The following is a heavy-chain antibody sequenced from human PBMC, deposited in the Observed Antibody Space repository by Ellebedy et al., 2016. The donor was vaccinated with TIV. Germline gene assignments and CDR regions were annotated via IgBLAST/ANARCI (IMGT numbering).Heavy chain of an antibody. D-gene: IGHD1-1*01. J-gene: IGHJ4*02. Sequence: ASVKVSXXASGYSFTGSYIHWVRQAPGQGLEWMGWINPNSGGTNYAQKFQGRVTMTRDTSISTAYLELSRLTSDDTAVYYCARDSTGVTPIDYWGQGTLVIVSS. CDR2: INPNSGGT. CDR3: ARDSTGVTPIDY. CDR1: GYSFTGSY. V-gene: IGHV1-2*02.